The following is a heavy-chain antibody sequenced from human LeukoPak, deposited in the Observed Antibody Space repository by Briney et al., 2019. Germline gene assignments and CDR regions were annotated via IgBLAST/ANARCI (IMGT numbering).Heavy chain of an antibody. D-gene: IGHD3-22*01. CDR1: GFTFSSYA. Sequence: PGRSLRLSCAASGFTFSSYAMHWVRQAPGKGLEWVAVISYDGSNKYYAGSVKGRFTISRDNSKNTLYLQMNSLRAEDTAVYYCARDRYDSSGSTPGPDYWGQGTLVTVSS. CDR2: ISYDGSNK. J-gene: IGHJ4*02. V-gene: IGHV3-30*01. CDR3: ARDRYDSSGSTPGPDY.